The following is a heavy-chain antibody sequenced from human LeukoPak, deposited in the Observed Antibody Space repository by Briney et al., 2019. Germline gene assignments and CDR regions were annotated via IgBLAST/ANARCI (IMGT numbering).Heavy chain of an antibody. CDR3: ARPTGQDAFDI. D-gene: IGHD3-9*01. Sequence: PSETLSLTCAVYGGSFSGYYWSWIRQPPGKGLEWIGEINHSGSTNYNPSLKSRVTISVDTSKNQFSLKLSSVTAADTAVYYCARPTGQDAFDIWGQGTMVTVSS. CDR2: INHSGST. J-gene: IGHJ3*02. CDR1: GGSFSGYY. V-gene: IGHV4-34*01.